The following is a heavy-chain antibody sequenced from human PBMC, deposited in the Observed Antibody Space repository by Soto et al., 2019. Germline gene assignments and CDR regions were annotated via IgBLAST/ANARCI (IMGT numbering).Heavy chain of an antibody. J-gene: IGHJ5*02. CDR3: ARANYYDSSGPGEGWFDP. Sequence: QVQLVQSGAEVKKPGSSVKVSCKASGGTFSSYAISWVRQAPGQGLEWMGGIIPIFGTANYAQKFQGRVTITADKSTSTAYMELRSLRSEDTAVYYCARANYYDSSGPGEGWFDPWGQGTLVTVSS. D-gene: IGHD3-22*01. CDR2: IIPIFGTA. CDR1: GGTFSSYA. V-gene: IGHV1-69*06.